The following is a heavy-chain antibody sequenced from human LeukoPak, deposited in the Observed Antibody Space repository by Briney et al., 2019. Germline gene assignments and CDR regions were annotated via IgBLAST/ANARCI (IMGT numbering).Heavy chain of an antibody. D-gene: IGHD2-2*01. CDR1: GFTFSNYW. J-gene: IGHJ4*02. V-gene: IGHV3-7*03. CDR2: INQDGSEK. CDR3: ARARYCSSASCWFDY. Sequence: GGSLRLSCAASGFTFSNYWMSWVRQAQGKGLEWVANINQDGSEKHYVDSVKGRFTISRDNAKNSLYLQMNSLRAEDTAVYYCARARYCSSASCWFDYWGQGTLVTVSS.